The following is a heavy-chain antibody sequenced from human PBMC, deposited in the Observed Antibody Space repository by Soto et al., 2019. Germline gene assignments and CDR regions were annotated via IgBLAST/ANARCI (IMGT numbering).Heavy chain of an antibody. CDR2: IIPIFGTA. J-gene: IGHJ6*02. CDR3: ARGERAYDYVWGASYYYYGMDV. D-gene: IGHD3-16*01. Sequence: SVKVSCKASGGTFSSYAISWVRQAPGQGLEWMGGIIPIFGTANYAQKFQGRVTITADESTSTAYMELSSLRSEDTAVYYCARGERAYDYVWGASYYYYGMDVWGQGTTVTVSS. V-gene: IGHV1-69*13. CDR1: GGTFSSYA.